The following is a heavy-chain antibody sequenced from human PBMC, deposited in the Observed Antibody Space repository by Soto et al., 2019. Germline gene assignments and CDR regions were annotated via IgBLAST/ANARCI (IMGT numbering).Heavy chain of an antibody. V-gene: IGHV3-23*01. J-gene: IGHJ4*02. Sequence: GSLRLSCAASGFTFSSYAMSWVRQAPGKGLEWVSALSGSGISTYYADTVKGRFTISRDNSRNTLYLQMNSLRAEDTAVYYCATSYDSSGYDYWGQGTLVTVSS. CDR3: ATSYDSSGYDY. CDR2: LSGSGIST. D-gene: IGHD3-22*01. CDR1: GFTFSSYA.